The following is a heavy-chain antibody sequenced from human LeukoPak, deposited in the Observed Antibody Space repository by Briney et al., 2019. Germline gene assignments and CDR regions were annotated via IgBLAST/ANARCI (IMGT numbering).Heavy chain of an antibody. Sequence: SGPTLVKPPQTLTLTCTFSGFSLRTGGGGVGWIRQPPGKALEWLPLIYWDEDKRYSPSLKSRLTITKDTSKNQVVLTMTNMDPVDTATYYCARLYYDILTGYYYFDYWGQGTLVTVSS. CDR1: GFSLRTGGGG. CDR2: IYWDEDK. CDR3: ARLYYDILTGYYYFDY. V-gene: IGHV2-5*02. D-gene: IGHD3-9*01. J-gene: IGHJ4*02.